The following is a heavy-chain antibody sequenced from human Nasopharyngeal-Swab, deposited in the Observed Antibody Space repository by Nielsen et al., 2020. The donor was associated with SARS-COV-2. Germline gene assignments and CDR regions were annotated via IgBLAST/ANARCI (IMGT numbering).Heavy chain of an antibody. V-gene: IGHV1-8*01. Sequence: ASVKVSGKASGYTFTTYDINWLRQATGQGPEWMGWMTPNNGATGYAQKFQGRVTLTWDTSISTAYMELSSLKSENTAVYYCTRGVHDFGYWGQGTLVTVDS. CDR3: TRGVHDFGY. CDR1: GYTFTTYD. J-gene: IGHJ4*02. CDR2: MTPNNGAT.